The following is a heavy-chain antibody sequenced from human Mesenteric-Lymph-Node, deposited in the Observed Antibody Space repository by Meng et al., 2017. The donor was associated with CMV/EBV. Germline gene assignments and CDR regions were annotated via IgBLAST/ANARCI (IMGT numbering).Heavy chain of an antibody. J-gene: IGHJ4*02. CDR1: GFTFSSYA. CDR3: TRDITPGGADY. Sequence: SLKISCAASGFTFSSYAMSWVRQAPGKGLEWVSGIFWLSGTTGYADSVKGRFITSRDTAKNSLYLQMNSLRDEDTAFYYCTRDITPGGADYWGPGTLVTVSS. D-gene: IGHD1-14*01. V-gene: IGHV3-9*01. CDR2: IFWLSGTT.